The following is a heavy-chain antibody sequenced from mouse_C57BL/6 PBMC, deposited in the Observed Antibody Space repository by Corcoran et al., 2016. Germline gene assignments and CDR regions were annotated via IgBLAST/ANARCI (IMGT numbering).Heavy chain of an antibody. J-gene: IGHJ2*01. CDR1: GYAFTAYY. D-gene: IGHD3-1*01. CDR3: ARDGPYY. Sequence: QVQLQPSGPELVTPGASVKISCKASGYAFTAYYINWVKQRPGQGLECIGWIFPGSGSTYYNENFKGRATLTVDQSSSTAYKLLSSLTSEDPAVHFCARDGPYYWGQVTTLTVSS. V-gene: IGHV1-75*01. CDR2: IFPGSGST.